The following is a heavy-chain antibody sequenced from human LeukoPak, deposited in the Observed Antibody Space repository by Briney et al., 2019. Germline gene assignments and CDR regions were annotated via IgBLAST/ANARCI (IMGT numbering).Heavy chain of an antibody. D-gene: IGHD3-22*01. CDR1: GFTFSGSA. J-gene: IGHJ4*02. CDR2: IRSKANSYAT. CDR3: TRPKVPDSSGYPEWFDY. Sequence: GGSLRLSCAASGFTFSGSAMHWVRRASGKGLEWVGRIRSKANSYATAYAASVKGRFTISRDDSKNTAYLQMNSLKTEDTAVYYCTRPKVPDSSGYPEWFDYWGQGTLVTASS. V-gene: IGHV3-73*01.